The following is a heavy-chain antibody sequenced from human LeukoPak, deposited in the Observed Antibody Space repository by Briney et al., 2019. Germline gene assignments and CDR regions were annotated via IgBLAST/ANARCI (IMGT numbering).Heavy chain of an antibody. Sequence: SSETLSLTCTVSGGSISSYYWSWIRQPPGKGLEWIGYIYYSGSTYYNPSLKSRVTISVDTTKNQFSLKLSSVTAADTAVYYCARFTVHYYDSSGYNDYWGQGTLVTVSS. D-gene: IGHD3-22*01. V-gene: IGHV4-30-4*01. CDR1: GGSISSYY. CDR3: ARFTVHYYDSSGYNDY. J-gene: IGHJ4*02. CDR2: IYYSGST.